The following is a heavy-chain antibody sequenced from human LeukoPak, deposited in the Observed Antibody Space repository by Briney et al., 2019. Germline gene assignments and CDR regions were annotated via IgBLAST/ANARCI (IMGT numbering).Heavy chain of an antibody. V-gene: IGHV3-23*01. D-gene: IGHD2-21*02. CDR3: AKALGRAYCGGDCYWGGSLGYYYGMDV. J-gene: IGHJ6*02. Sequence: PGGSLRLSCAASGFTFGEYAMSWVRQAPGKGLEWVSAISGSGGSTYYADSVKGRFTISRDNYKNKLYLQMNSLRAEDTAVYYCAKALGRAYCGGDCYWGGSLGYYYGMDVWGQGTTVTVSS. CDR1: GFTFGEYA. CDR2: ISGSGGST.